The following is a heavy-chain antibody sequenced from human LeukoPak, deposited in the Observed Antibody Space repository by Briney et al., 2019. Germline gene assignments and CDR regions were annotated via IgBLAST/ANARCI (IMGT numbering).Heavy chain of an antibody. J-gene: IGHJ5*02. D-gene: IGHD2-15*01. CDR3: AKDKVFGYCSGGSCYGWFDP. V-gene: IGHV3-23*01. CDR2: ISGSGGST. Sequence: GGSLRLSCAASGFTFSSYAMSWVRQAPGKGLEWVSAISGSGGSTYYADSVKGRFTISRDNSKSTLYLQMNSLRAEDTAVYYCAKDKVFGYCSGGSCYGWFDPWGQGTLVTVSS. CDR1: GFTFSSYA.